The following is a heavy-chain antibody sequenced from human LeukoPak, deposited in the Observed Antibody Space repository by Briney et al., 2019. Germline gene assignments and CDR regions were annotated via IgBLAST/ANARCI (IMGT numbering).Heavy chain of an antibody. Sequence: GGSLRLSCAASGFTFSSYGMHWVRQAPGKGLEWVAVISYDGSNKYYADSVKGRFTISRDNSKNTLYLQMNSLRAEDTAVYCCAKIRGAAAGIFDYWGQGTLVTVSS. CDR3: AKIRGAAAGIFDY. D-gene: IGHD6-13*01. CDR1: GFTFSSYG. J-gene: IGHJ4*02. V-gene: IGHV3-30*18. CDR2: ISYDGSNK.